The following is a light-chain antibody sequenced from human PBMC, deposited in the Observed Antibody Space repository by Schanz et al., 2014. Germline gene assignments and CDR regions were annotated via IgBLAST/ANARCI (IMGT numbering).Light chain of an antibody. J-gene: IGKJ2*01. V-gene: IGKV3-20*01. CDR2: GAS. CDR3: QQYGGSYT. CDR1: QSVSSSY. Sequence: EIVLTQSPATLSLSPGERATLSCGASQSVSSSYLAWYQQKPGQAPRLLMYGASNRASGTPDRFTGSGSGTDFTLTISRLEPEDFAMYYCQQYGGSYTFGQGTKLEIK.